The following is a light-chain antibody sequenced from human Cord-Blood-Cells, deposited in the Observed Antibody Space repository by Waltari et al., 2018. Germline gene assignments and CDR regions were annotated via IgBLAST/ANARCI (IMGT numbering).Light chain of an antibody. V-gene: IGKV1-5*01. Sequence: DIQMTQSPSTLSASVGDRVTITCRASQSISSWLAWYQQKPGKAPKLLFYDASSLESGVPSRFSGSGSGTEFTLTISSLQPDDFATYYCQQYNSYQYTFGQGTKLEIK. CDR2: DAS. J-gene: IGKJ2*01. CDR3: QQYNSYQYT. CDR1: QSISSW.